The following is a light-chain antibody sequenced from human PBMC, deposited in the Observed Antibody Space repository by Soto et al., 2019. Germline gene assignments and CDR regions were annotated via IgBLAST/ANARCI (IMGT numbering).Light chain of an antibody. CDR1: SSNIGAGYD. CDR3: QSYDNSLTGFYV. Sequence: QSVLTQPPSVSGAPGQRVTISCTGSSSNIGAGYDVHWYQQLPGAAPKLLIYDNRNRPSGVPDRFSGSRSDTSASLAITGLQAADEAYYYCQSYDNSLTGFYVFGTGTKLTVL. J-gene: IGLJ1*01. V-gene: IGLV1-40*01. CDR2: DNR.